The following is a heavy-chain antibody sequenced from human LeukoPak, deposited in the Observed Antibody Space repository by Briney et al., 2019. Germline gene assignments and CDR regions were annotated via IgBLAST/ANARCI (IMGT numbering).Heavy chain of an antibody. CDR3: ARGVGSNYYYYYMDV. Sequence: ASVKVSCKASGYTFTSYDINWVRQATGQGLEWMGWMNPNSGNTGYAQKFQGRVTMTRNTSISTAYMELSSLRSEDTAVYYCARGVGSNYYYYYMDVWSKGTTVTVSS. CDR2: MNPNSGNT. J-gene: IGHJ6*03. V-gene: IGHV1-8*01. D-gene: IGHD4-11*01. CDR1: GYTFTSYD.